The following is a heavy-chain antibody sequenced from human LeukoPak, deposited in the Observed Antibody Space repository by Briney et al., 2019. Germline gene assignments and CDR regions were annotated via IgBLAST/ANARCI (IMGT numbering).Heavy chain of an antibody. D-gene: IGHD3-3*01. CDR1: GFTFSSYS. CDR3: ARAQDYDFWSGPNWFDP. V-gene: IGHV3-21*01. Sequence: GGSLRLSCAASGFTFSSYSMNWVRQAPGKGLEWVSSISSSSSYIYYADSVKGRFTISRDNAKNSLYLQMNSLRAEDTAVYYCARAQDYDFWSGPNWFDPWGQGTLVTVSS. CDR2: ISSSSSYI. J-gene: IGHJ5*02.